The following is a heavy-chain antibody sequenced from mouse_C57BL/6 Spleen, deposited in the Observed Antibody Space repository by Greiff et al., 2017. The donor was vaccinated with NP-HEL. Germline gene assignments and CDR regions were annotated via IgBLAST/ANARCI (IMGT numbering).Heavy chain of an antibody. Sequence: EVKLVESEGGLVQPGSSMKLSCTASGFTFSDYYMAWVRQVPEKGLEWVANINYDGSSTYYLDSLKSRFIISRDNAKNILYLQMSSLKSEDTATYYCARDRAYYGSSYWYFDVWGTGTTVTVSS. CDR2: INYDGSST. V-gene: IGHV5-16*01. D-gene: IGHD1-1*01. J-gene: IGHJ1*03. CDR3: ARDRAYYGSSYWYFDV. CDR1: GFTFSDYY.